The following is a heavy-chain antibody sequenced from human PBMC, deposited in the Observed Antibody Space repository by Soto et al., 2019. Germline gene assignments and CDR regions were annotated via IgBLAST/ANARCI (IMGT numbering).Heavy chain of an antibody. V-gene: IGHV3-30*18. CDR3: AKDLLRPGRAYGMDV. CDR2: ISYDGSNK. CDR1: GFTFSSYG. Sequence: QVQLVESGGGVVQPGRSLRLSCAASGFTFSSYGMHWVRQAPGKGLEWVAVISYDGSNKYYADSVKGRFTISRDNSKNTLYLQMNSLRVEDTAVYYCAKDLLRPGRAYGMDVW. J-gene: IGHJ6*01.